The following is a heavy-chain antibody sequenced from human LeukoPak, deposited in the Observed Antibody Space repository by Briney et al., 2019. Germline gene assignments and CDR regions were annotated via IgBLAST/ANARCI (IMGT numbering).Heavy chain of an antibody. CDR1: GGSISSSSYY. D-gene: IGHD3-10*01. CDR2: IYYSGST. J-gene: IGHJ4*02. V-gene: IGHV4-39*01. Sequence: SETLSLTCTVSGGSISSSSYYWGWIRQPPGKGLEWIGSIYYSGSTYYNPSLKSRVTTSVDTTKNQFSLKLSSVTAADTAVYYCARHFRPTYYYGSGSPDYWGQGTLVTVSS. CDR3: ARHFRPTYYYGSGSPDY.